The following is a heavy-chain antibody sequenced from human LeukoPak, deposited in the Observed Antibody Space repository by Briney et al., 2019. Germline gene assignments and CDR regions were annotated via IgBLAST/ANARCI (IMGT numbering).Heavy chain of an antibody. Sequence: PGGSLRLSCAASGFTFSNYGMHWVRQAPGKGLEWVAFIRYDGRNKYYADSVKGRFTISRDNSKNTLYLQMNSLRIEDTAVYYCAKGGKYDILTGFPPSRLLGDYWGQGTLVTVSS. CDR3: AKGGKYDILTGFPPSRLLGDY. CDR2: IRYDGRNK. J-gene: IGHJ4*02. D-gene: IGHD3-9*01. CDR1: GFTFSNYG. V-gene: IGHV3-30*02.